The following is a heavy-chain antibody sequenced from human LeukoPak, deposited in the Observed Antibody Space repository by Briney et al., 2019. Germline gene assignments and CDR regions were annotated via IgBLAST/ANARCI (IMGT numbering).Heavy chain of an antibody. Sequence: GGSLRLSCAASGFTFSSYWMSWVRQAPGKGLEWVANIKQDGSEKYYVDSVKGRFTISRDNAKNSLYLQMNSLRAEDTAVYYCAREEHYDFWSGYYYYYGMYVWGQGTTVTVSS. D-gene: IGHD3-3*01. J-gene: IGHJ6*02. CDR2: IKQDGSEK. V-gene: IGHV3-7*01. CDR1: GFTFSSYW. CDR3: AREEHYDFWSGYYYYYGMYV.